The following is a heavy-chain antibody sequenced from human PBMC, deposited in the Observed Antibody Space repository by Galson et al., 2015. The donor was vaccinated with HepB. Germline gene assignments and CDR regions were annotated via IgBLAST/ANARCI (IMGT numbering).Heavy chain of an antibody. Sequence: LRLSCAASGFIFSDYAINWVRQTPGKGLEWVSAISASGGDTSYADSVKGRFTISRDNSKKTLYLQMNSLRPEDTAVYYCAKMTADWGPGTMVTVSS. CDR3: AKMTAD. V-gene: IGHV3-23*01. CDR1: GFIFSDYA. J-gene: IGHJ4*02. CDR2: ISASGGDT.